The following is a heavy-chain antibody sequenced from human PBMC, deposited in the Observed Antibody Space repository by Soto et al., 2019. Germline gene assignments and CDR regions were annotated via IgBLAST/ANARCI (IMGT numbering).Heavy chain of an antibody. J-gene: IGHJ4*02. CDR3: ARAKPPSYSSGWYGFDY. D-gene: IGHD6-19*01. V-gene: IGHV3-66*01. Sequence: EVQLVESGGDLVQPGGSLRLSCEASGFTFNNNNMSWVRQAPGKGLEWVSVIYTDGSTYYADSVKGRLTISRDNSKNTLYLQMTSLRADDTAIYFCARAKPPSYSSGWYGFDYWGQGTLVTVSS. CDR2: IYTDGST. CDR1: GFTFNNNN.